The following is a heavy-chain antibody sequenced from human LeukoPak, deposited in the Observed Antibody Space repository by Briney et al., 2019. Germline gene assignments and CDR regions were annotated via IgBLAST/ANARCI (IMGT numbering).Heavy chain of an antibody. J-gene: IGHJ4*02. D-gene: IGHD5-24*01. V-gene: IGHV4-34*01. CDR3: ARVGWATAH. CDR2: INHSGST. Sequence: SDTLSLTCAVYGGSFSGYYWSWIRQPPGKGLEWIGEINHSGSTNYNPSLKSRVTISVDTSKNQFSLKLSSVTAADTAVYYCARVGWATAHWGQGTLVTVSS. CDR1: GGSFSGYY.